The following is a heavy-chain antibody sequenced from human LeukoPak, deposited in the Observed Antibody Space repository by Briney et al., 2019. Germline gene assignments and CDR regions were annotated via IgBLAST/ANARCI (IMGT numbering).Heavy chain of an antibody. CDR2: ISSSGSTI. CDR1: GFTFSSYW. CDR3: ARIAVAGPPDY. V-gene: IGHV3-48*04. Sequence: GGSLRLSCAASGFTFSSYWMSWVRQAPGKGLEWVSYISSSGSTIYYADSVKGRFTISRDNAKNSLYLQMNSLRAEDTAVYYCARIAVAGPPDYWGQGTLVTVSS. J-gene: IGHJ4*02. D-gene: IGHD6-19*01.